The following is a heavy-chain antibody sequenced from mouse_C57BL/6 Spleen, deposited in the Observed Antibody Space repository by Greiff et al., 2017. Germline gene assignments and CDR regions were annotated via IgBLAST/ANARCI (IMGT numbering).Heavy chain of an antibody. J-gene: IGHJ4*01. V-gene: IGHV14-4*01. CDR1: GFNIKDDY. D-gene: IGHD2-1*01. CDR3: TGGNYNDYYAMDY. CDR2: IDPENGDT. Sequence: VQLQQSGAELVRPGASVKLSCTASGFNIKDDYMHWVKQRPEQGLVWIGWIDPENGDTEYASKFQGKATITADTSSNTAYLQLSSLTSEDTAVSYWTGGNYNDYYAMDYWGQGTSVTVSS.